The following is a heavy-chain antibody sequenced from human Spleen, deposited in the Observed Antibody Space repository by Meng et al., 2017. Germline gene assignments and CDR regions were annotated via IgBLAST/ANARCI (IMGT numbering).Heavy chain of an antibody. CDR3: ARLAVYSYGYDFHYGLDV. Sequence: ETLSLTCTVSGGSISSGGYYWSWVRQAPGKGLEWVSSISTSVSYKYYSDSVMGRFTISRDNARNSLYLQMNSLRAEDTAVYYCARLAVYSYGYDFHYGLDVWGQGTTVTVSS. J-gene: IGHJ6*02. V-gene: IGHV3-21*01. CDR2: ISTSVSYK. D-gene: IGHD5-18*01. CDR1: GGSISSGGYY.